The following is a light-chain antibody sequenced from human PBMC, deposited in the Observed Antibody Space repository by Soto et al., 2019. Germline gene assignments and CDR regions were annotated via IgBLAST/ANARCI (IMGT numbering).Light chain of an antibody. V-gene: IGKV3-20*01. CDR2: GAS. CDR1: QSVNNNY. Sequence: EIVLTQSPGTLSLSPGERATLSCRASQSVNNNYLAWYQQKPGQAPRLLIYGASSRATGIPDRFSGSRSGTDFTLTISRVEPADFAVYYEQQYSSSQYTFGPGTKLEI. CDR3: QQYSSSQYT. J-gene: IGKJ2*01.